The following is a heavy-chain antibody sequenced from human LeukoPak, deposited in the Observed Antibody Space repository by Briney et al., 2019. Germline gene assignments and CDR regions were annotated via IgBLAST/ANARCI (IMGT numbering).Heavy chain of an antibody. CDR2: ISANGVNT. CDR3: VKSSAAIVTYDY. J-gene: IGHJ4*02. CDR1: GFTFSSYA. Sequence: GGSLRLSCSASGFTFSSYAMHWVRQAPGKGLEYVSAISANGVNTYYADSVKGRFTISRDNSKNTLYLQMSSLRADDTAVYYCVKSSAAIVTYDYWGQGTLVTVSS. V-gene: IGHV3-64D*09. D-gene: IGHD5-18*01.